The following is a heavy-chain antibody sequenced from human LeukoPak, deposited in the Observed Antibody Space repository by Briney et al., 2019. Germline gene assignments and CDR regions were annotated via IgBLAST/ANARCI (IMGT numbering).Heavy chain of an antibody. D-gene: IGHD2-2*01. CDR1: GFTFSSYS. CDR2: ISSSSSYI. J-gene: IGHJ4*02. Sequence: GGSLRLSCAASGFTFSSYSMNWVRQAPGKGLEWVSSISSSSSYIYYADSVKGRFTISRDNAKNSLYLQMNSLRAEDTAVYYCARGDCSSTSCPFDYRGQGTLVTVSS. V-gene: IGHV3-21*01. CDR3: ARGDCSSTSCPFDY.